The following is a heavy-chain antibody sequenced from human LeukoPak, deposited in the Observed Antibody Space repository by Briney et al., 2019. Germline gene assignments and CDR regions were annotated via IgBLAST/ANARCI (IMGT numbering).Heavy chain of an antibody. CDR2: IYYSGST. V-gene: IGHV4-39*07. CDR3: ARDLNGAAGYFDY. D-gene: IGHD6-13*01. CDR1: GGSISSSSYY. J-gene: IGHJ4*02. Sequence: SSETLSLTCTVSGGSISSSSYYWGWIRQPPGKGLEWIGSIYYSGSTYYNPSLKSRVTISVDTSKKQFSLKLSSVTAADTAVYYCARDLNGAAGYFDYWGQGTLVTVSS.